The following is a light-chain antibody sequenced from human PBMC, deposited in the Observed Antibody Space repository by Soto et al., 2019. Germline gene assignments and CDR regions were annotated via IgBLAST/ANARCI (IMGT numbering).Light chain of an antibody. Sequence: NFMLTQPHSVSESPGKTVTISCTGSSGSIASNYVQWYQQRPGSAPTTVIYEDNQRPSGVPDRFSGSIDSSSNSASLTISGLKTEDEADYYCQSYDSSNPGGNVFGSGTQLTVL. V-gene: IGLV6-57*02. CDR2: EDN. CDR3: QSYDSSNPGGNV. CDR1: SGSIASNY. J-gene: IGLJ6*01.